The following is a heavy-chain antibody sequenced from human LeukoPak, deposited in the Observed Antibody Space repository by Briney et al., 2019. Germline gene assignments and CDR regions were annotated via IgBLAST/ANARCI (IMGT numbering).Heavy chain of an antibody. CDR1: GYSISTGYY. CDR3: ARPGYSGSYEDY. CDR2: FYHGGST. Sequence: SETLSLTCTVSGYSISTGYYWDWIRQPPGKGLEWIGTFYHGGSTYYNPSLKSRVTISVDTSKNQFSLKLSSVTAADTAVYYCARPGYSGSYEDYWGQGTLVTVSS. V-gene: IGHV4-38-2*02. D-gene: IGHD1-26*01. J-gene: IGHJ4*02.